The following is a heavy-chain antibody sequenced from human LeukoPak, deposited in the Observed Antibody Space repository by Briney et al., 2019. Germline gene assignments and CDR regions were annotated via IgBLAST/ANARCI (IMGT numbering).Heavy chain of an antibody. Sequence: SETLSLTCTVSGGSISSYYWRWIRQPAGKGLEWIGRIYTSGSTNYNPSLKSRVTMSVDTSKNQFSLKLSSVTAADTAVYYCARDRAPYYYYGSGSHWFDPWGQGTLVTVSS. V-gene: IGHV4-4*07. CDR2: IYTSGST. J-gene: IGHJ5*02. CDR3: ARDRAPYYYYGSGSHWFDP. D-gene: IGHD3-10*01. CDR1: GGSISSYY.